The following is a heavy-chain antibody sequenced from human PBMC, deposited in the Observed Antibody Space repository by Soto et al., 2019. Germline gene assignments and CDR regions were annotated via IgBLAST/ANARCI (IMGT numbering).Heavy chain of an antibody. V-gene: IGHV1-3*01. CDR3: VVLRGWWDFHY. CDR2: INENNCNP. CDR1: GYTFTTYD. Sequence: QVLLVQSGAEVKKPWASVQISCKASGYTFTTYDMHWVRQAPGQRLEWMGSINENNCNPKYSQRFQGRATFTRDTSATTGYMDLSRLISEDTAVYYCVVLRGWWDFHYWGQGTLVTVAS. J-gene: IGHJ4*02. D-gene: IGHD2-8*02.